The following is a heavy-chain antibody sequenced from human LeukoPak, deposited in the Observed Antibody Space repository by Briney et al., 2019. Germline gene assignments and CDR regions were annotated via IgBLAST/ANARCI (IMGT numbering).Heavy chain of an antibody. CDR1: GFTFSDYY. CDR3: GRGVPGGNYFDY. D-gene: IGHD3-10*01. V-gene: IGHV3-11*05. Sequence: GGCLTLSCSASGFTFSDYYMSWIRQAPGKGREWGSYIISSNSYTNYAAPVKGGFTISRENAKNPLYLQMNSLRAEDPAVYYCGRGVPGGNYFDYWGEGSLVTLSS. CDR2: IISSNSYT. J-gene: IGHJ4*02.